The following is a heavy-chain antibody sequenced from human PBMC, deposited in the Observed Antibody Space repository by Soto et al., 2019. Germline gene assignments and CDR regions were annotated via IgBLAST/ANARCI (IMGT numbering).Heavy chain of an antibody. CDR1: GGSFRGYD. J-gene: IGHJ4*02. V-gene: IGHV4-34*01. D-gene: IGHD6-13*01. CDR3: ARAHRKLSSSWYCDY. CDR2: INHSGST. Sequence: SETLSLTCAVYGGSFRGYDWSWIRQPPGKGLEWIGEINHSGSTNYNPSLKSRVTISVDTSKNQFSLKLSSVTAADTAVYYCARAHRKLSSSWYCDYWGQGTLVTVSS.